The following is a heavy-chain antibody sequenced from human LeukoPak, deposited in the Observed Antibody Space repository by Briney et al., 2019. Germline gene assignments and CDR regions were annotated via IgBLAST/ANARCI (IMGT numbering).Heavy chain of an antibody. CDR3: ASGYYDSSGYSSPTDY. V-gene: IGHV1-46*01. CDR1: GYAFTSYD. J-gene: IGHJ4*02. CDR2: INPSGGST. D-gene: IGHD3-22*01. Sequence: GASVKVSCKASGYAFTSYDINWVRQAPGQGLEWMGIINPSGGSTSYAQKFQGRVTMTRDTSTSTVYMELSSLRSEDTAVYYCASGYYDSSGYSSPTDYWGQGTLVTVSS.